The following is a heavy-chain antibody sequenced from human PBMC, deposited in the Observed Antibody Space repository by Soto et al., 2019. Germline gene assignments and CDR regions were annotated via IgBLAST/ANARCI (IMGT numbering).Heavy chain of an antibody. CDR3: ARGPLGYCSGGSCYSDDY. J-gene: IGHJ4*02. CDR1: GGSISSYY. CDR2: IYYSGST. D-gene: IGHD2-15*01. Sequence: PSETLSLTCTVSGGSISSYYWRWIRQPPGKGLEWIGYIYYSGSTNYNPSLKSRVTISVDTSKNQFSLKLSSVTAADTAVYYCARGPLGYCSGGSCYSDDYWGQGTLVTVSS. V-gene: IGHV4-59*01.